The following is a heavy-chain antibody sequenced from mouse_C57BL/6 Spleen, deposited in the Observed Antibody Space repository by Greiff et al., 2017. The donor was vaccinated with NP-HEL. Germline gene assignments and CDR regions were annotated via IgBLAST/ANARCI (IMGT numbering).Heavy chain of an antibody. CDR1: GFTFSSYT. CDR3: ARLSTGTSAMDY. V-gene: IGHV5-9*01. J-gene: IGHJ4*01. D-gene: IGHD4-1*02. Sequence: EVKLMESGGGLVKPGGSLTLSCAASGFTFSSYTMSWVRQTPEKRLEWVATISGGGGNTYYPDSVKGRFPISSDNAKNTLYLQMSSLRSEDTALYYCARLSTGTSAMDYWGQGTSVTVSS. CDR2: ISGGGGNT.